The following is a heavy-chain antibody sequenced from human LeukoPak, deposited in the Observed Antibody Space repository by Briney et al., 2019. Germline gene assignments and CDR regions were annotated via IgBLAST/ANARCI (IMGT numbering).Heavy chain of an antibody. D-gene: IGHD5-12*01. CDR2: ISWNSGSI. J-gene: IGHJ4*02. V-gene: IGHV3-9*01. CDR3: ARDPGGYSGYDVDY. Sequence: GGSLRLSCAASGFTFDDYAMHWVRQAPGKGLEWVSGISWNSGSIGYADSVKGRFTISRDNAKNSLYLQMNSLRAEDTAVYYCARDPGGYSGYDVDYWGQGTLVTVSS. CDR1: GFTFDDYA.